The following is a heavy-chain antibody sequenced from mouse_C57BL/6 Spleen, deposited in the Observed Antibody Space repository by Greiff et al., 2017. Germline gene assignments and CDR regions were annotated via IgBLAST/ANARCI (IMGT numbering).Heavy chain of an antibody. CDR1: GYTFTDYE. Sequence: QVQLQQSGAELVRPGASVTLSCKASGYTFTDYEMHWVKQTPVHGLEWIGAIDPETGGTAYNQKFKGKAILTAYKSSSTAYMELRSLTSEDSAVYYCTRTPPTGYYAMDYWGQGTSVTVAS. D-gene: IGHD4-1*02. V-gene: IGHV1-15*01. CDR3: TRTPPTGYYAMDY. J-gene: IGHJ4*01. CDR2: IDPETGGT.